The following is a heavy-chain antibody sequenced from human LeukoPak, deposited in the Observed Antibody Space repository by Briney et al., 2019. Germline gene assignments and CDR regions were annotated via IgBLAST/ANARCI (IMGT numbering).Heavy chain of an antibody. J-gene: IGHJ6*03. CDR3: ARDTSYYDFWRGAGYYYMDV. CDR2: IYYSGST. Sequence: SETLSLTCTVSGGSISSNYWSWIRQPPGKGLEWIGYIYYSGSTNYNPSLKSQVTISVDTSKNQFSLKLSSVTAADTAVYYCARDTSYYDFWRGAGYYYMDVWGKGTTVTVSS. CDR1: GGSISSNY. D-gene: IGHD3-3*01. V-gene: IGHV4-59*01.